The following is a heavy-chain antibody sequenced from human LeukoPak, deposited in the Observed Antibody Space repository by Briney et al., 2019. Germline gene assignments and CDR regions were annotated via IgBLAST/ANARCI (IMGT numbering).Heavy chain of an antibody. D-gene: IGHD3-10*01. CDR1: GFAFTNYA. CDR2: ISGSGGST. Sequence: GGSLRFSCAASGFAFTNYAMSWVRQAPGKGLEWVSGISGSGGSTYYAASVKGRFTISRDNSKNTLFLQMNSLRAEDTAIYYCAKDAYYYGSGGGAFDIWGQGTMVTVSS. CDR3: AKDAYYYGSGGGAFDI. V-gene: IGHV3-23*01. J-gene: IGHJ3*02.